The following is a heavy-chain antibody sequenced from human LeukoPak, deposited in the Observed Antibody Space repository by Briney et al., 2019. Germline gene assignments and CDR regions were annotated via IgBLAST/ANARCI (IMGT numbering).Heavy chain of an antibody. Sequence: GVSLTLFCAPYGFLFSSFSMTWVRQARGRGLEWVSSFIVSGTTYYGDSVKGRFTVPRDSLRVLLFLNLDSMRVEDTAVFFWAKGSVVNADFASWGQGALVTVSS. D-gene: IGHD1-1*01. CDR3: AKGSVVNADFAS. J-gene: IGHJ4*02. CDR1: GFLFSSFS. V-gene: IGHV3-23*01. CDR2: FIVSGTT.